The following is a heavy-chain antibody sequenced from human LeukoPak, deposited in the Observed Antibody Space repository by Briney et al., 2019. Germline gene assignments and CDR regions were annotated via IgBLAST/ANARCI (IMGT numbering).Heavy chain of an antibody. CDR1: GGSISSSSYY. CDR3: ARVIVVVPAAKGRGYYFDY. D-gene: IGHD2-2*01. V-gene: IGHV4-39*02. CDR2: IYYSGST. J-gene: IGHJ4*02. Sequence: SETLSLTCTVSGGSISSSSYYWGWIRQTPGKGLEWIGSIYYSGSTYYNPSLKSRVTISVDTSKNHFSLKLSSVTAADTAVYYCARVIVVVPAAKGRGYYFDYWGQGTLVTVSS.